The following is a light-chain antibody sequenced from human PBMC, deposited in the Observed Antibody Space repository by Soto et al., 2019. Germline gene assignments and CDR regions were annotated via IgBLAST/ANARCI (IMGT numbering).Light chain of an antibody. CDR2: DAS. Sequence: EIVLTQSPATLSLSPGERATLSCRASQSVSSYLAWYQQQPGQAPRLLIYDASNRATVIPARFSRSGSGTDFTLTISSLVPEDFAVYYCQQRSNWPPYTFGQGTKLEIK. J-gene: IGKJ2*01. V-gene: IGKV3-11*01. CDR1: QSVSSY. CDR3: QQRSNWPPYT.